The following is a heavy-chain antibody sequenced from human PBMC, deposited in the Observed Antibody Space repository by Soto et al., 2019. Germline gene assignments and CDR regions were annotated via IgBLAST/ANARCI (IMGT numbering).Heavy chain of an antibody. CDR2: IYWDDDK. CDR1: GFSLSTSGVG. Sequence: QITLKESGPTLVKPTQTLTLTCTFSGFSLSTSGVGVGWIRQPPGKALEWLALIYWDDDKRYSPSLKSRLTITKDTSKNQVVITMTNMDPVDTATYYCARWIGDYGDYYFDYWGQGTLVTVSS. J-gene: IGHJ4*02. D-gene: IGHD4-17*01. CDR3: ARWIGDYGDYYFDY. V-gene: IGHV2-5*02.